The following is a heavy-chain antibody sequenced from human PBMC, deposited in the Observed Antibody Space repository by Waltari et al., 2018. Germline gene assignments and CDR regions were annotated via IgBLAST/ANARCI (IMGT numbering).Heavy chain of an antibody. V-gene: IGHV3-7*01. CDR3: ARDSLATGYWYFDQ. CDR1: GFIFSNYW. J-gene: IGHJ2*01. D-gene: IGHD6-25*01. CDR2: IKQYGSCT. Sequence: EVQLVESGGGLVQPGGSLKLSCAASGFIFSNYWMSWVRQAPGKGLGWWARIKQYGSCTYFVDSLKGRFTISRDNTENSMYLQMDSLRAEDTAHYCCARDSLATGYWYFDQWGRGTLVTVSS.